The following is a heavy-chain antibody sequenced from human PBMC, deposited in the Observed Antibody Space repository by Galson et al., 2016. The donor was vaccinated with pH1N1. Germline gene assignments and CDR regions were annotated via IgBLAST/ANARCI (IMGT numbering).Heavy chain of an antibody. J-gene: IGHJ6*02. CDR1: GGTFSSYA. CDR3: ARDNTVVMTATYYYGLNV. CDR2: IIPILGIT. D-gene: IGHD2-21*02. Sequence: SVKVSCKASGGTFSSYAISWVRQAPGQGLEWMGGIIPILGITNEAQTFQGRFTVTADKSTSTAYMELSSLRSEDTAVYYCARDNTVVMTATYYYGLNVWGQGIMVTVS. V-gene: IGHV1-69*10.